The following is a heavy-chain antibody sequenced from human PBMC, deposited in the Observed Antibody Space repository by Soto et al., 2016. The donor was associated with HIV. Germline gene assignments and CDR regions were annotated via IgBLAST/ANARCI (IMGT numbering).Heavy chain of an antibody. V-gene: IGHV4-61*08. CDR2: VFYSGST. Sequence: VQLQESGPGLVKPSETLTLTCTVSGASVSSSAFYWSWIRQPPGKGLEWIGYVFYSGSTNYNPSLKSRVNISVDTSKSQFFLNLGSVTVADTAVYYCARDTARMVVLAGMDVWGQGTTVTVSS. D-gene: IGHD2-21*01. CDR1: GASVSSSAFY. CDR3: ARDTARMVVLAGMDV. J-gene: IGHJ6*02.